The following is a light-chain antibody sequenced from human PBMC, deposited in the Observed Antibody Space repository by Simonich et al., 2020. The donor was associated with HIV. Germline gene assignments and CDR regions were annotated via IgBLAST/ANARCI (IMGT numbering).Light chain of an antibody. V-gene: IGKV3-15*01. CDR1: QSFSSN. Sequence: EIVMLQSPATLSVSPGERATLSCRASQSFSSNLAWYQQKPGQAPSLLIYGASTRSTGIPAMFSGSGSGTEFTLTITSMQAEDFAVYYCQQYNNWPRTFGQGTKVEIK. CDR3: QQYNNWPRT. CDR2: GAS. J-gene: IGKJ1*01.